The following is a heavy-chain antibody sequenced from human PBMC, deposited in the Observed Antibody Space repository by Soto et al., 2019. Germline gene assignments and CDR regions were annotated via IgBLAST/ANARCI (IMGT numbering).Heavy chain of an antibody. Sequence: VQLLESGGGLIQPGGSLRLSCAASGFTFSYGIHWLRQAPGKGLEWVAYISYDSSNKFYGDSVKGPFTISRDNSKNTPFLEMNSLRAEDPAVYYCAKLVIGYCSGNTCDDYWGQGTLVAVSS. V-gene: IGHV3-30*18. CDR2: ISYDSSNK. CDR1: GFTFSYG. CDR3: AKLVIGYCSGNTCDDY. D-gene: IGHD2-15*01. J-gene: IGHJ4*02.